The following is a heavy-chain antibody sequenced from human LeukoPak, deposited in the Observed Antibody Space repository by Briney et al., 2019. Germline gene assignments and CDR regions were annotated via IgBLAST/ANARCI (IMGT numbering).Heavy chain of an antibody. J-gene: IGHJ4*02. Sequence: SETLSLACAVYGGSFSGYYWSWIRQPPGKGLEWIGEINHSGSTNYNPSLKSRVTISVDTSKNQFSLKLSSVTAADTAVYYCARGRRFGYWGQGTLVTVSS. CDR1: GGSFSGYY. CDR2: INHSGST. V-gene: IGHV4-34*01. CDR3: ARGRRFGY.